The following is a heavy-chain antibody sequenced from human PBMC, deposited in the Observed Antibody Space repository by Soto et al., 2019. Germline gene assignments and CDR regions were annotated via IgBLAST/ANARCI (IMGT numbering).Heavy chain of an antibody. CDR1: GGSVSSGAYY. D-gene: IGHD5-12*01. CDR2: IYYSGSN. Sequence: QVQLQESDAGLVKASQTLSLTCTVSGGSVSSGAYYWTWIRQRPVKGLEWIGYIYYSGSNYYSPSLKSRLSISLDTSKNQFSLSLSAVTAADTAMYYCARARLRAVYAFDIWGQGTMVTVSS. CDR3: ARARLRAVYAFDI. J-gene: IGHJ3*02. V-gene: IGHV4-31*03.